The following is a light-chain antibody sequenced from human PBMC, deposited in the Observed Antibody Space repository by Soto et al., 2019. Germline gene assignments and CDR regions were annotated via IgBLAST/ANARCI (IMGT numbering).Light chain of an antibody. V-gene: IGKV1-39*01. Sequence: DIQMTQSPSSLSASVGDRVTITCRASQSITTYLNWYRQKPGKAPKLLIYDASNRATGIPARFSGSGSGTDFTLTISSLEPEDFAVYYCQQRSNWPWTFGQGTKVEIK. CDR1: QSITTY. CDR2: DAS. CDR3: QQRSNWPWT. J-gene: IGKJ1*01.